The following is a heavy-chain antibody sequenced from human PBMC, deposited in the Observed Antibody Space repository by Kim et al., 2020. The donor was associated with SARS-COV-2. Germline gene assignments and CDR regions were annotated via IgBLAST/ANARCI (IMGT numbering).Heavy chain of an antibody. CDR1: GFTFGDYA. Sequence: GGSLRLSCAASGFTFGDYAMHWVRQAPGKGLEWVSGISWNSGSIGYADSVKGRFTISRDNAKNSLYLQMNSLRAEDTALYYCAKDTGWGGGGVYRAFDIWGQGTMVTVSS. V-gene: IGHV3-9*01. D-gene: IGHD3-16*01. J-gene: IGHJ3*02. CDR2: ISWNSGSI. CDR3: AKDTGWGGGGVYRAFDI.